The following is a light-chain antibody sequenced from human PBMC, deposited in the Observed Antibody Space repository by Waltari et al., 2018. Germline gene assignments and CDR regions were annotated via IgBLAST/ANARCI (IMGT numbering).Light chain of an antibody. CDR2: DAS. V-gene: IGKV3-11*01. Sequence: EIVLKQSPATLSLSPGERATLSCRASQSVSSYLAWYQQKPGQAPRLLIYDASNRATGIPARFSGSGSGTDFTLTISSLEPEDFAVYYCQQRSNWQLTFGGGTKVEIK. J-gene: IGKJ4*01. CDR1: QSVSSY. CDR3: QQRSNWQLT.